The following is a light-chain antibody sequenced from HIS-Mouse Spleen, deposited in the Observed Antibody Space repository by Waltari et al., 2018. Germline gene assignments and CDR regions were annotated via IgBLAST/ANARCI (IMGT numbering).Light chain of an antibody. J-gene: IGLJ3*02. CDR2: GNS. V-gene: IGLV1-40*01. CDR3: QSYDSSLRV. CDR1: SSNIGAGYD. Sequence: QSVLTQPPSVSGAPGQRVTISCTGSSSNIGAGYDVHWYQQLPGTAPKLLIYGNSNRPSGVPYRFSASKAGTSASLAITGLQAADEADYYCQSYDSSLRVFGGGTKLTVL.